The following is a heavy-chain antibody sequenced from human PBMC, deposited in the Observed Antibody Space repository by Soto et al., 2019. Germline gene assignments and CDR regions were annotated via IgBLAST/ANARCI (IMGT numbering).Heavy chain of an antibody. CDR1: GDSVSSNSAA. Sequence: QTLSLTCAISGDSVSSNSAAWNWIRQSPSRGLEWLGRTYYRSKWYNDYAVSVKSRITINPDTSKNQFSLQLNSVTPEDTAVYYCARDRAPYCSSTSCGRAWFDPWGQGTLVTASS. V-gene: IGHV6-1*01. J-gene: IGHJ5*02. CDR2: TYYRSKWYN. CDR3: ARDRAPYCSSTSCGRAWFDP. D-gene: IGHD2-2*01.